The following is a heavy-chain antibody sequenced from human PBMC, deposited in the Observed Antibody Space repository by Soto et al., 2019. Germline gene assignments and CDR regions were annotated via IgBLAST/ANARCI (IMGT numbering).Heavy chain of an antibody. CDR1: GFTFSSYA. D-gene: IGHD3-10*01. Sequence: PGGSLRLSCAASGFTFSSYAMSWVRQAPGKGLEWVSAISGSGGSTYYADSVKGRFTISRDNSKNTLYLQLNSLRAEDTAVYYCAKDQGWFGELLGDYWGQGTLVTSPQ. CDR3: AKDQGWFGELLGDY. J-gene: IGHJ4*02. CDR2: ISGSGGST. V-gene: IGHV3-23*01.